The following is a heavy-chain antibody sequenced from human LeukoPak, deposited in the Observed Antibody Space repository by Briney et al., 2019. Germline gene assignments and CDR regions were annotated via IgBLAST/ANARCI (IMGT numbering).Heavy chain of an antibody. CDR3: ARSDCSSTSCYTRERDWFDA. D-gene: IGHD2-2*02. CDR2: IYHSGST. V-gene: IGHV4-38-2*01. Sequence: SETLSLTCAVYGGSFSGYYWRWIRQPPGKGLEWIGSIYHSGSTYYNPSLKSRVTISVDTSKNQFSLKINSVTAADTAVYYCARSDCSSTSCYTRERDWFDAWGQGILVTVSS. J-gene: IGHJ5*02. CDR1: GGSFSGYY.